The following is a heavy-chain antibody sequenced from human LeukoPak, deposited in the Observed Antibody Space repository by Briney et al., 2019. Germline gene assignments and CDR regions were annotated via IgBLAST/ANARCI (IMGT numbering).Heavy chain of an antibody. D-gene: IGHD6-13*01. J-gene: IGHJ4*02. CDR3: ARLAGRADYFDY. CDR1: GFTFSSYG. CDR2: IWYDGSNK. Sequence: PGGSLRLSCAASGFTFSSYGMHWVRQAPGKGLEWVAVIWYDGSNKYYADSVKGRFTISRDNAKNSLYLQMNSLRAEDTAVYYCARLAGRADYFDYWGQGTLVTVSS. V-gene: IGHV3-33*01.